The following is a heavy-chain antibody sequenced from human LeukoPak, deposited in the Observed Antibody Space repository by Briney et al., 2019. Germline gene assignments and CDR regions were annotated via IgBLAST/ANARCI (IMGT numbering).Heavy chain of an antibody. CDR2: ISTGSAFI. D-gene: IGHD5-24*01. V-gene: IGHV3-21*01. Sequence: GGSLRLSCAASGFTFNSHSFHWVRQAPGKGLEWVSSISTGSAFIYYADSVKGRFTISRDNVKQALYLQMNSLRAEDTAVYYCARAPGREDYWGQGTLVTVSS. J-gene: IGHJ4*02. CDR3: ARAPGREDY. CDR1: GFTFNSHS.